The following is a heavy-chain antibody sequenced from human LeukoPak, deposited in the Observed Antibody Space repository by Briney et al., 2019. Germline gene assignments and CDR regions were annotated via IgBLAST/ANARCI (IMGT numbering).Heavy chain of an antibody. Sequence: GASVKVSCKASGYTFDNYGISWVRQAPGQGLEWMGWISGYNRNTKYAQRLQGGVIMTTDTSTSTVYMELRSLRSDDTAIYYCARDYYGSGVPDFYYYYMDVWGKGTTVTVSS. J-gene: IGHJ6*03. D-gene: IGHD3-10*01. V-gene: IGHV1-18*01. CDR1: GYTFDNYG. CDR2: ISGYNRNT. CDR3: ARDYYGSGVPDFYYYYMDV.